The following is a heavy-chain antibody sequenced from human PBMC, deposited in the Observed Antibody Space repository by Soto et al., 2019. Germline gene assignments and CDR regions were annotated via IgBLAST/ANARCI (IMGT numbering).Heavy chain of an antibody. V-gene: IGHV4-59*01. D-gene: IGHD1-20*01. Sequence: SETLSLTCSVSGGSMNSYYWSWIRQPPGKGLEWIGYMYYSGATNYNPSLKSRVTMSLDTSKNQFSLKLTSVSAADTAVYYCARNSVTGTTVRWFDPWGQGTLVTVSS. CDR1: GGSMNSYY. CDR2: MYYSGAT. J-gene: IGHJ5*02. CDR3: ARNSVTGTTVRWFDP.